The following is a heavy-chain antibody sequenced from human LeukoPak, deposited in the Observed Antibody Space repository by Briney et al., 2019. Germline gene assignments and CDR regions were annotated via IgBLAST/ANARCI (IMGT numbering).Heavy chain of an antibody. CDR3: ARDDSTIVVVPAAIVAAFDI. Sequence: GGSLRLSCAASGFTFSSYAKHWVRQAPGKGLEWVAVISYDGSNKYYADSVKGRFTISRDNSKNTLYLQMNSLRAEDTAVYYCARDDSTIVVVPAAIVAAFDIWGQGTMVTVSS. V-gene: IGHV3-30-3*01. D-gene: IGHD2-2*01. J-gene: IGHJ3*02. CDR1: GFTFSSYA. CDR2: ISYDGSNK.